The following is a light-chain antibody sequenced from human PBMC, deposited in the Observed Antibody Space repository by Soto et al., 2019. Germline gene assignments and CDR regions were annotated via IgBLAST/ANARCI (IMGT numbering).Light chain of an antibody. J-gene: IGKJ5*01. Sequence: VWTQSPVTLYISPWERATLSCRASQSFRGLLAWYQQKPGQAPRLLIYDAYNRATGIPPRFSGSGSGTEFTLTISSLQSEDFAIYYCQQFNNGTPITFCQGTRLEV. CDR2: DAY. CDR3: QQFNNGTPIT. V-gene: IGKV3D-15*01. CDR1: QSFRGL.